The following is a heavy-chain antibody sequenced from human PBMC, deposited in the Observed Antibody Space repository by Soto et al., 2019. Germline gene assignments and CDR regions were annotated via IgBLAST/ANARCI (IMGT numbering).Heavy chain of an antibody. D-gene: IGHD3-22*01. CDR3: TRSGHSGGYFPSYFDS. CDR2: IYHSGNT. V-gene: IGHV4-30-2*01. Sequence: QLHLQESGSGLVRPSQTLTLTCAVSGASISSGDYSWTWIRQPPGRGLEWIGDIYHSGNTYYNPSLRLRVTISVVRSKNQFFLDLNYVTAADTAVYDCTRSGHSGGYFPSYFDSWGHGTLVTVSS. J-gene: IGHJ4*03. CDR1: GASISSGDYS.